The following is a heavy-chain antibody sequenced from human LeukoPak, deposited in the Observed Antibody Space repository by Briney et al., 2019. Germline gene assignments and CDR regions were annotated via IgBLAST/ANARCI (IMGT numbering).Heavy chain of an antibody. Sequence: SETLSLTCTVSGGSISSYYWSWIRQPPGKGLEWIGYIYYSGSTNYNPSLKSRVTISVDTSKNQFSLKLSSVTAADTAVYYCARRHRSRVGSYLTDWGQGTLVTVSS. CDR1: GGSISSYY. V-gene: IGHV4-59*01. D-gene: IGHD1-26*01. J-gene: IGHJ4*02. CDR3: ARRHRSRVGSYLTD. CDR2: IYYSGST.